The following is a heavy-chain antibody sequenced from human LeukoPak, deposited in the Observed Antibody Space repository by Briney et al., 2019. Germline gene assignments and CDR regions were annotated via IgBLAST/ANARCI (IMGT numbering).Heavy chain of an antibody. D-gene: IGHD2-15*01. CDR3: ARAQRGSYWFDP. V-gene: IGHV1-2*02. Sequence: ASVKVSCKASGYTFTGYYMHWVRQAPGQGLEWMGWINPNSGGTNYAQKFQDRVTMTRDTSISTVYMELSRLGSDDTAVYYCARAQRGSYWFDPWGQGTLVTVSS. J-gene: IGHJ5*02. CDR2: INPNSGGT. CDR1: GYTFTGYY.